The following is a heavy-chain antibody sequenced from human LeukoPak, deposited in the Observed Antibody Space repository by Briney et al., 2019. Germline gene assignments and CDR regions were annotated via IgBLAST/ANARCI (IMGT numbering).Heavy chain of an antibody. CDR2: IYYSGST. CDR3: ARALWRPVYYFDY. V-gene: IGHV4-59*08. D-gene: IGHD2/OR15-2a*01. J-gene: IGHJ4*02. Sequence: SETLSLTCTVSGGSISSYYWSWIRQPPGKGLEWIGYIYYSGSTNYNPSLKSRVTISVDTSKNQFSLKLSSVTAADTAVCYCARALWRPVYYFDYWGQGTLVTVSS. CDR1: GGSISSYY.